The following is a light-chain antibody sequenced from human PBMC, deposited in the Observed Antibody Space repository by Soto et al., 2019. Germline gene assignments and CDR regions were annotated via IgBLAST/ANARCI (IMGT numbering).Light chain of an antibody. J-gene: IGLJ1*01. CDR3: QSYDNTLSGPIYV. Sequence: QSVLTQPPSVSGALGQRVTISCTGITSNIGAGYYVHWYQLLPGRAPKLLIYGNTNRPSGVPDRFSGSKSATSASLAITGLQAEDEAIYYCQSYDNTLSGPIYVFGTGTKVTVL. V-gene: IGLV1-40*01. CDR1: TSNIGAGYY. CDR2: GNT.